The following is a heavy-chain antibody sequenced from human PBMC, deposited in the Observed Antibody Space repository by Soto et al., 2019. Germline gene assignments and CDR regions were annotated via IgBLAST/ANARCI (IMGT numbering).Heavy chain of an antibody. D-gene: IGHD2-2*01. J-gene: IGHJ6*02. V-gene: IGHV4-39*01. CDR1: GESISRATHS. CDR2: FYYSGRT. Sequence: SETLSLTCTVSGESISRATHSWGLIRQTPGKGLEWIGTFYYSGRTFYNRALESRVTISVDTSKNQFSLKVSSLTAADTAVYYCARLGGYCSTSCYGYYGMDVWGQGTTVT. CDR3: ARLGGYCSTSCYGYYGMDV.